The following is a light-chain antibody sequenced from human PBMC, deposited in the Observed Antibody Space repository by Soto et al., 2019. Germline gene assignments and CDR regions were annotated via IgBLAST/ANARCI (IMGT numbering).Light chain of an antibody. V-gene: IGLV2-11*01. CDR1: SSDVGDYND. J-gene: IGLJ3*02. CDR3: CSYAGSYTWV. Sequence: QSALTQPRSVSGSPGQSVTISCTGTSSDVGDYNDVSWYQQHPGKAPKLLIYAVNMRPSGVPDRFSGSKSGNTASLTISGLKAEDEADYYCCSYAGSYTWVFGGGTKLTVL. CDR2: AVN.